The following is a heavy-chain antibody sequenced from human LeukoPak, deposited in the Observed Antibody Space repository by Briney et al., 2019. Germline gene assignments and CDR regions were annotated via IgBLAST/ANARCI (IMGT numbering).Heavy chain of an antibody. CDR2: LYFSGST. J-gene: IGHJ4*02. CDR1: GGSISTNIYN. CDR3: ANRGYSYGYDY. V-gene: IGHV4-39*01. D-gene: IGHD5-18*01. Sequence: SETLSLTCTVSGGSISTNIYNWGWVRQPPGKGLEWIGSLYFSGSTYYNPSLRSRVTISVDLSKNQFALRLTSVTAADTAVYYCANRGYSYGYDYWGQGTLVTVSS.